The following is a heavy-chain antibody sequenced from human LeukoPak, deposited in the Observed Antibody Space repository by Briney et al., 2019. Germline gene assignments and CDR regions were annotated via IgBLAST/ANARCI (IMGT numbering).Heavy chain of an antibody. CDR2: IIPIFGTA. J-gene: IGHJ4*02. CDR1: GGTFSSYA. CDR3: ARVGGVVAATETFDY. D-gene: IGHD2-15*01. Sequence: SVKVSCKASGGTFSSYAISWVRQAPGQGLEWMGRIIPIFGTANYAQKFQGRVTITTDESTSTAYMELSSLRSEDTAVYYCARVGGVVAATETFDYWGPGTLVTVSS. V-gene: IGHV1-69*05.